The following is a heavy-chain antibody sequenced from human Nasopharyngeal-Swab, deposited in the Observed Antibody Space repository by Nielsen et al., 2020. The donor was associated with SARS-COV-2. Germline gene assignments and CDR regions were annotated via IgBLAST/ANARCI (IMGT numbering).Heavy chain of an antibody. CDR3: AGGSRGGTTSYYYYYYYMDV. CDR1: GGSISSYY. J-gene: IGHJ6*03. Sequence: SETLSLTCTVSGGSISSYYWSWIRQPPGEGLEWIGHIYHSGSANYSPSLKSRVTISVDTSKNQFSLKLSSVTAADTALYYCAGGSRGGTTSYYYYYYYMDVWGKGTTVTVSS. D-gene: IGHD1-1*01. CDR2: IYHSGSA. V-gene: IGHV4-59*01.